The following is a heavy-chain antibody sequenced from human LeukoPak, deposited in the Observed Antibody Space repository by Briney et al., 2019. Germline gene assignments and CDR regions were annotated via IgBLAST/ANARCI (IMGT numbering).Heavy chain of an antibody. D-gene: IGHD6-13*01. CDR1: GYTLTELS. Sequence: ASVKVSCKVSGYTLTELSMHWVRQAPGKGLEWMGGFDPEDGETIYAQKFQGRVTMTDDTSTDTAYMELSRLRSEDTAVYYCATGSIAAAGRYYYYMDVWGKGTTVTISS. J-gene: IGHJ6*03. V-gene: IGHV1-24*01. CDR2: FDPEDGET. CDR3: ATGSIAAAGRYYYYMDV.